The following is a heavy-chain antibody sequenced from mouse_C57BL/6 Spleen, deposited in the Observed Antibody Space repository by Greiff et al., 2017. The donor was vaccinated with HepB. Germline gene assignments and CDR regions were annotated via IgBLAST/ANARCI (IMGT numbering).Heavy chain of an antibody. V-gene: IGHV1-80*01. D-gene: IGHD6-2*01. Sequence: VQLQQSGAELVKPGASVKISCKASGYAFSSYWMNWVKQRPGKGLEWIGQIYPGDGDTNYNGKFKGKATLTADKSSSTAYMQLSSLTSEDSAVYFCARSPTSLRDAMDYWGQGTSVTVSS. CDR2: IYPGDGDT. J-gene: IGHJ4*01. CDR1: GYAFSSYW. CDR3: ARSPTSLRDAMDY.